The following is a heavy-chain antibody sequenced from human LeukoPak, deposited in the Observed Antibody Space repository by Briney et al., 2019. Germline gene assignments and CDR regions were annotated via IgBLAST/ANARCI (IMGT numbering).Heavy chain of an antibody. CDR3: ARVSCYYDSSGYHYYFDY. CDR1: GGSISSYY. J-gene: IGHJ4*02. CDR2: IYYSGNA. V-gene: IGHV4-59*01. D-gene: IGHD3-22*01. Sequence: NPSETLSLTCTVSGGSISSYYWSWIRQPPGKGLEWIGYIYYSGNANYNPSLKSRVTISVDTSKNQFSLKLSSVTAADTAVYYCARVSCYYDSSGYHYYFDYWGQGTLVTVSS.